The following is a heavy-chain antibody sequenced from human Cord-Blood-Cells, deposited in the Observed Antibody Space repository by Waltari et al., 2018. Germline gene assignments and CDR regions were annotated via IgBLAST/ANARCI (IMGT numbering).Heavy chain of an antibody. Sequence: QVQLQQWGAGLLKPSETLSLTCAVYGGSFSGYYWSWIRQPPGKGLEWIGEINHSGSTNCNPSRKSGGTISVDTSKNQVSLKLSSVTAADTAVYYCARRKTMVRGVIIFLFDYWGQGTLVTVSS. CDR3: ARRKTMVRGVIIFLFDY. J-gene: IGHJ4*02. D-gene: IGHD3-10*01. V-gene: IGHV4-34*01. CDR2: INHSGST. CDR1: GGSFSGYY.